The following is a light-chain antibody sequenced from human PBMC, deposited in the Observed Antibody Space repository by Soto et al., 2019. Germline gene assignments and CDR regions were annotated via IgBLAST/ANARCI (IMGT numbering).Light chain of an antibody. J-gene: IGKJ5*01. CDR2: TAS. CDR1: QSISNH. CDR3: QQSYITPPIT. V-gene: IGKV1-39*01. Sequence: DIQMTQSPSSLSASVEDRVIITCRASQSISNHLNWYQQKPPKAPKLLIYTASRLHSGVPSRFSGSGSETDFTLTINNLQPEDFATYYCQQSYITPPITFGQGTRLEIK.